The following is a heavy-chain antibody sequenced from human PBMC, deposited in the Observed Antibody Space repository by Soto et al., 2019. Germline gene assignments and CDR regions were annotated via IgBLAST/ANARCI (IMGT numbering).Heavy chain of an antibody. J-gene: IGHJ4*02. Sequence: QVQLVQSGAEVKKPGPSVKVSCKASGYTFTSYGISWVRQAPGQGLERMGWISAYNGNTNYAQKLQGRVTMTTDTPTSTAYMELRSLRADDTAVYYCARDKFPLRAPRDYGSGMHLAFDYWGQGTLVTVSS. D-gene: IGHD3-10*01. CDR3: ARDKFPLRAPRDYGSGMHLAFDY. V-gene: IGHV1-18*01. CDR1: GYTFTSYG. CDR2: ISAYNGNT.